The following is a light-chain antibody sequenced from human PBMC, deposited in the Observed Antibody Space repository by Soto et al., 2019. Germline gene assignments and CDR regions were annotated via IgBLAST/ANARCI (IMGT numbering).Light chain of an antibody. CDR1: QRISGY. J-gene: IGKJ1*01. CDR2: DAS. CDR3: QQRSNWPWT. V-gene: IGKV3-11*01. Sequence: IVLTKSPLTLSLSRGERATLCYRASQRISGYLAWYQQRPGQAPRLLIYDASNRATGIPVRFSGSGSGTDYTLTITNLESEDFAVYYCQQRSNWPWTFGQGTKVDIK.